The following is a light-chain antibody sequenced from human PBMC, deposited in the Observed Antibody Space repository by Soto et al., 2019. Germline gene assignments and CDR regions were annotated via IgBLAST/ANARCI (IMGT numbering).Light chain of an antibody. V-gene: IGLV2-14*01. CDR2: EVT. CDR3: SSFTTANTWV. Sequence: QSVLTQPASVSGSPGQSITISCTGTSSDVGSNNFVSWFQQHPGKAPKLMIYEVTNRPSGVSYRFSGSKSGNTASLTISGLPAEDEADYYCSSFTTANTWVFGGGTKLTVL. J-gene: IGLJ3*02. CDR1: SSDVGSNNF.